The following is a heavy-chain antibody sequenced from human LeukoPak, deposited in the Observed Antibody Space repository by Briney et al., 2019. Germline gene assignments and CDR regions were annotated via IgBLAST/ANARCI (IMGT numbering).Heavy chain of an antibody. J-gene: IGHJ4*02. CDR3: AREIEIDYGELNFDY. V-gene: IGHV1-46*01. Sequence: ASVKVSCKASGYTFTSYYMHWVRQAPGQGLEWMGIINPSGGSTSYAQKFQGRVTMTRDMSTSTVYMELSSLRSEDTAVYYCAREIEIDYGELNFDYWGQGTLVTVSS. CDR1: GYTFTSYY. D-gene: IGHD4-17*01. CDR2: INPSGGST.